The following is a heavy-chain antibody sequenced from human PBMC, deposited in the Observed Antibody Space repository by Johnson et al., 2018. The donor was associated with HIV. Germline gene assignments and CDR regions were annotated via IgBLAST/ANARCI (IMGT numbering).Heavy chain of an antibody. J-gene: IGHJ3*02. D-gene: IGHD5-24*01. V-gene: IGHV3-30-3*01. CDR1: GFTFSSYA. CDR3: AREMATIRGYAFDI. Sequence: QVQLVESGGGVVQPGRSLRLSCAASGFTFSSYAMHWVRQAPGKGLEWVAVISYDGSNKYYADYVKGRFTISRDNSKNTLYLQMNSLRAEDTAVYYCAREMATIRGYAFDIWGQGTMVTVSS. CDR2: ISYDGSNK.